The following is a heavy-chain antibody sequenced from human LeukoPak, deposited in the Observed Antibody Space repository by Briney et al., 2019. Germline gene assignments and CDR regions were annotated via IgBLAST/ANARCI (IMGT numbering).Heavy chain of an antibody. CDR1: GGTFSSYV. CDR2: IIPIFNIA. J-gene: IGHJ4*02. CDR3: ATTDPISDYFDY. V-gene: IGHV1-69*05. D-gene: IGHD4-17*01. Sequence: ASVKVSCKASGGTFSSYVISWVRQALGQGPEWMGGIIPIFNIANYAQKFQGRVTITTDESTSTAYMELSSLRSEDTAVYYCATTDPISDYFDYWGQGTLVTVSS.